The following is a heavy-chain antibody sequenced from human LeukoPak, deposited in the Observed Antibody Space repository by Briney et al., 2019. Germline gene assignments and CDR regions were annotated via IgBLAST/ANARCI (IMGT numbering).Heavy chain of an antibody. J-gene: IGHJ4*02. CDR3: AASPNYYDSSGYYEYYFDY. CDR2: IIPIFGTA. V-gene: IGHV1-69*05. Sequence: ASVKVSCKASGGTFSSYAISWVRQAPGQGLEWMGGIIPIFGTANYAQKFQGRVTITTDKSTSTAYMELSSLRSEDTAVYYCAASPNYYDSSGYYEYYFDYWGQGTLVTVSS. D-gene: IGHD3-22*01. CDR1: GGTFSSYA.